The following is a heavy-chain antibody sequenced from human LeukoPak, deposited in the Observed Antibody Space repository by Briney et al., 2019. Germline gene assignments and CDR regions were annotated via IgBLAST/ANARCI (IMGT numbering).Heavy chain of an antibody. CDR1: GFTFSSYS. J-gene: IGHJ4*02. D-gene: IGHD6-13*01. CDR2: ISSNGGST. Sequence: GGSLRLSCAAPGFTFSSYSMHWVRQAPGKGLEYVSAISSNGGSTYYANSVKGRFTISRDNSKNTLYLQMGSLRAEDMAVYYCARSSSSWYYFDYWGQGTLVTVSS. V-gene: IGHV3-64*01. CDR3: ARSSSSWYYFDY.